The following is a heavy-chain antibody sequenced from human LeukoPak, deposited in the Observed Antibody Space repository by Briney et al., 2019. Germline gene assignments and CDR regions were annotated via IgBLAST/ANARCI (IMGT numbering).Heavy chain of an antibody. D-gene: IGHD6-19*01. CDR2: ISSSSSYI. Sequence: NPGGSLRLSCAASGFTFSSYSMNWVRQAPGKGLEWVSSISSSSSYIYYADSVKGRFTISRDNAKNSLYLQMNSLRAEDTAVYYCARDFRLYSGWYGYWGQGTLVTVSS. CDR3: ARDFRLYSGWYGY. J-gene: IGHJ4*02. V-gene: IGHV3-21*01. CDR1: GFTFSSYS.